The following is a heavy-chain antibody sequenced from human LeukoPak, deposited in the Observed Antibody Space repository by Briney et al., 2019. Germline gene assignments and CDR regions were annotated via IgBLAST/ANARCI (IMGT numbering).Heavy chain of an antibody. D-gene: IGHD6-6*01. Sequence: GGSLRLFCAAPGLNFSSYAMNWFRQAPGKGLEWVAVISSDGSNKFYADSVKGRFTVSRDNSKNTLFLLMNSLRTEDTAVYYCARDNDPDYSSSPGWFDPWGQGTLVTVSS. CDR1: GLNFSSYA. CDR2: ISSDGSNK. J-gene: IGHJ5*02. V-gene: IGHV3-30*01. CDR3: ARDNDPDYSSSPGWFDP.